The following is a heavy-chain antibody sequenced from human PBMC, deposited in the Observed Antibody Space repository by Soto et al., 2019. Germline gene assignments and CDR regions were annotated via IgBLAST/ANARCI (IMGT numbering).Heavy chain of an antibody. CDR2: ISSDGSNT. D-gene: IGHD1-26*01. Sequence: QVHLVESGGGVVQPGWSLRLSCAASGFSISDYGMDWVRQAPGKGLEWVALISSDGSNTYYADSVKGRFTISRDNSKDTLFLQMTGLRREDTAVYYCAKGAGDRLSLGMDVWGQGTTVTVSS. J-gene: IGHJ6*02. CDR1: GFSISDYG. CDR3: AKGAGDRLSLGMDV. V-gene: IGHV3-30*18.